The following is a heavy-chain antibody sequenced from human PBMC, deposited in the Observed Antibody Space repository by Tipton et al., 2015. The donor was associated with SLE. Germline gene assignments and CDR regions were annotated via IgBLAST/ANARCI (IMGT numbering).Heavy chain of an antibody. CDR1: GGSFSGYY. D-gene: IGHD3-10*01. CDR2: INHSGST. J-gene: IGHJ6*02. CDR3: ARRWAGSGPHYGMDV. Sequence: TLSLTCAVYGGSFSGYYWSWIRQPPGKGLEWIGEINHSGSTNYNPSLKSRVTISVDTSKNQFSLKLSSVTAADTAVYYCARRWAGSGPHYGMDVWGQGTTVTVSS. V-gene: IGHV4-34*01.